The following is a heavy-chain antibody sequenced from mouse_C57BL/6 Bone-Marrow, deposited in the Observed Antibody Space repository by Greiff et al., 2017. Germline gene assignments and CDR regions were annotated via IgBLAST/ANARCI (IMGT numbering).Heavy chain of an antibody. CDR2: ILPGSGRT. CDR1: GYTFTGYW. D-gene: IGHD1-1*01. Sequence: VQLQQSGAELMKPGASVKLSCKATGYTFTGYWIEWVKQRPGHGLEWIGEILPGSGRTNYNEKFKGKATFTADTSSNTAYMQLSSLTTEDSAIYYCARDYYGSSPYWYFDVWGTGTTVTVSS. V-gene: IGHV1-9*01. CDR3: ARDYYGSSPYWYFDV. J-gene: IGHJ1*03.